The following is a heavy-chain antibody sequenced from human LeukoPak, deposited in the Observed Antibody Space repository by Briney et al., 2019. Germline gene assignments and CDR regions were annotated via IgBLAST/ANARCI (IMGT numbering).Heavy chain of an antibody. CDR2: VHLSGAS. V-gene: IGHV4-4*02. Sequence: PSETLSLTCGVSGGSISSTNWWSWVRQTPGKGLEWIGEVHLSGASSYNPSLKSRVSMSIDKSKNQLSLKLTSVTAADTAMYYCARESGAFSPFGFWGQGTLVTVSS. D-gene: IGHD1-26*01. CDR1: GGSISSTNW. CDR3: ARESGAFSPFGF. J-gene: IGHJ4*02.